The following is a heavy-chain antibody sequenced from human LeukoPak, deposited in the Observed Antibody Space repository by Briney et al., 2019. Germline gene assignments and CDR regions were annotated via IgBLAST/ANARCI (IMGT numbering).Heavy chain of an antibody. V-gene: IGHV4-39*07. CDR1: GGSISSSSYY. Sequence: SQTLSLTCTVSGGSISSSSYYWGWIRQPPGKGLEWIGSIYYSGSTYYNPSLKSRVTISVDTSKNQFSLKLSSVTAADTAVYYCARGATVTTGEYNWFDPWGQGTLVTVSS. J-gene: IGHJ5*02. D-gene: IGHD4-17*01. CDR3: ARGATVTTGEYNWFDP. CDR2: IYYSGST.